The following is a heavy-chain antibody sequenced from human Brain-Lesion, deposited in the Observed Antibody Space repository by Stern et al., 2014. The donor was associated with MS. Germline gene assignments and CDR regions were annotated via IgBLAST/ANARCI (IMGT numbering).Heavy chain of an antibody. CDR2: INPNTGGT. D-gene: IGHD3-3*01. J-gene: IGHJ6*02. Sequence: VQLVQSGAEVKKPGASVKVSCQTSGYIFTGYYIHWVRQAPGQGLEWMAWINPNTGGTKYAQKFQGRGTMSRDTSISTAYVELSSLTSDDTAVYYCARDQRGITIFGVVTDYYYLGMDVWGQGTTVTVSS. CDR3: ARDQRGITIFGVVTDYYYLGMDV. CDR1: GYIFTGYY. V-gene: IGHV1-2*02.